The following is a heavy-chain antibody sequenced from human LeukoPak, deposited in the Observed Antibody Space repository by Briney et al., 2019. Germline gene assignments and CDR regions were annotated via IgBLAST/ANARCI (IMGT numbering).Heavy chain of an antibody. CDR1: GGSFSGYY. Sequence: SETLSLTCAVYGGSFSGYYWSWIRQPPGKGLEWIGEINHSGSTNYNPSLKSRVTISVDTSKNQFSLKLSSVTAADTAVYYCARDPLWFGEFALDSWGQGTLVTVSS. D-gene: IGHD3-10*01. CDR2: INHSGST. V-gene: IGHV4-34*01. CDR3: ARDPLWFGEFALDS. J-gene: IGHJ4*02.